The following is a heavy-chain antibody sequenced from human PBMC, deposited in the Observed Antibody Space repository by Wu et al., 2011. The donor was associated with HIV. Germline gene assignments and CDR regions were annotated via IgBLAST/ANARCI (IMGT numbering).Heavy chain of an antibody. CDR3: ARDRGFYYDSSGYYGPKVXFDY. J-gene: IGHJ4*02. Sequence: LEWMAWISAYNEDTNYAQKFQGRVTMTSDTSTSTAYMELRSLGSDDTAVYYCARDRGFYYDSSGYYGPKVXFDYWGQGTLVTVSS. D-gene: IGHD3-22*01. V-gene: IGHV1-18*01. CDR2: ISAYNEDT.